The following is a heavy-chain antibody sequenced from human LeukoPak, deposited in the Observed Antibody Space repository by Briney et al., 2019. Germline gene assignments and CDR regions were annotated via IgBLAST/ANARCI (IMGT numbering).Heavy chain of an antibody. CDR1: AYTFTSYD. D-gene: IGHD2-15*01. J-gene: IGHJ4*02. V-gene: IGHV1-8*01. CDR2: MNPNSGNT. CDR3: ARGAPGSYCSGGSCPYFDY. Sequence: ASVKVSCKASAYTFTSYDINWVRQATGPGHEWKGWMNPNSGNTGYAQKFQGRVTMTRNTAISKAYMELSSLRSEDTAVYYCARGAPGSYCSGGSCPYFDYWGQGTLISVSS.